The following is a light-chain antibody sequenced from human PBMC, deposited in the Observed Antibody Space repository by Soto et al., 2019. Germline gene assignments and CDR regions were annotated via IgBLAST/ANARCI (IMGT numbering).Light chain of an antibody. Sequence: EIVLTQSPVTLSWSPGERATLSCRASQSVSSYLAWYQQKPGQAPRLLIYDASKRATGIPARFSGSGSGTDFTLTISSLEPQDFAVYYCQQRSKWPSTFGGGTKVEIK. V-gene: IGKV3-11*01. CDR1: QSVSSY. J-gene: IGKJ4*01. CDR3: QQRSKWPST. CDR2: DAS.